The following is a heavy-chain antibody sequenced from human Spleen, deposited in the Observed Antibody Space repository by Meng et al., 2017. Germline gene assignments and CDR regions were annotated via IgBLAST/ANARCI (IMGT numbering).Heavy chain of an antibody. Sequence: ASVQVSCKASAYTFTSYGISWVRQAPGQGLEWMGWVSGYNGNTNYTQKFQGRVTMATDTSTSTAYMALRSLRSDDTAVYYWARDRRELLLRSLCYFDDWGQGTLVTVSS. V-gene: IGHV1-18*01. CDR2: VSGYNGNT. CDR1: AYTFTSYG. CDR3: ARDRRELLLRSLCYFDD. J-gene: IGHJ4*02. D-gene: IGHD1-26*01.